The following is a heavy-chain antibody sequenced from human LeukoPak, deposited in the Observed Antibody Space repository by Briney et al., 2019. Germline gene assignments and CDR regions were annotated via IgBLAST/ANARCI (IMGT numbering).Heavy chain of an antibody. CDR2: ISSSSSYT. CDR1: GFTFSDYY. D-gene: IGHD6-19*01. V-gene: IGHV3-11*05. CDR3: AKDRDSSGWYDY. J-gene: IGHJ4*02. Sequence: PGGSLRLSCAASGFTFSDYYMSWIRQAPGKGLEWVSYISSSSSYTNYADSVKGRFTISRDNAKNSLYLQMNSLRAEDTAVYYCAKDRDSSGWYDYWGQGTLVTVSS.